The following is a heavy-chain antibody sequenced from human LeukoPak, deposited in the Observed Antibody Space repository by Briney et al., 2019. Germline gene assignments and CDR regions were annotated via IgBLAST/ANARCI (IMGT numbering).Heavy chain of an antibody. V-gene: IGHV3-74*01. CDR2: INSDGSST. D-gene: IGHD4-17*01. Sequence: PGGSLRLSCAASGFIFSSYWMHWVRQAPGKGLVWVSRINSDGSSTSYADSVKGRFTISRDNSKNTLYLQMNSLRAEDTAVYYCARGYGDYPFDYWGQGTLVTVSS. CDR1: GFIFSSYW. J-gene: IGHJ4*02. CDR3: ARGYGDYPFDY.